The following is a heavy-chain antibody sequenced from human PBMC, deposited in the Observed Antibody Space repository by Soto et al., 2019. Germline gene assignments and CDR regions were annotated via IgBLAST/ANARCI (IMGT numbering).Heavy chain of an antibody. J-gene: IGHJ3*02. Sequence: QLHLVQSGAVVKKPGASVTVSCSASGYPVTAYYMHWVRQAPGRGLEWMGGINPATGAAKYTQTFQGRVTTTRDTSTSTGFMDLSGLTSEATAVFYCARGGGVGVAGSAAFDMWGQGTLVTVSS. D-gene: IGHD3-3*01. V-gene: IGHV1-2*02. CDR2: INPATGAA. CDR3: ARGGGVGVAGSAAFDM. CDR1: GYPVTAYY.